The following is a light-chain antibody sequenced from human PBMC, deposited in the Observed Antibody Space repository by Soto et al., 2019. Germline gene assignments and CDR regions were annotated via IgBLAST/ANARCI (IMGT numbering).Light chain of an antibody. CDR2: DNG. CDR1: NIGSTS. Sequence: SYELTQPPSVSVAPGQTFRIACGGSNIGSTSVHWHQQKPGQAPVLVVYDNGALPSMIPERFSGSKSGNTANPTNPRVEARDEGEYYCHEWDSSGGHPKNVFGSGTKLTVL. CDR3: HEWDSSGGHPKNV. J-gene: IGLJ1*01. V-gene: IGLV3-21*02.